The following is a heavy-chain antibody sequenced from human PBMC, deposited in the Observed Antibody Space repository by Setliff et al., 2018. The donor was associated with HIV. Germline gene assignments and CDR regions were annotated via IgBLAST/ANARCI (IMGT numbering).Heavy chain of an antibody. CDR1: GGSISGYY. D-gene: IGHD3-16*02. CDR2: IYYRGST. Sequence: PSETLSLTCTVSGGSISGYYWSWIRQPPGKGLEWIGYIYYRGSTDYNPSLKSRVTISIDTSKNQFSLKLSSATAADTAVYYCARGYPVSYYYYMDVWGKGTTVTVSS. V-gene: IGHV4-59*12. J-gene: IGHJ6*03. CDR3: ARGYPVSYYYYMDV.